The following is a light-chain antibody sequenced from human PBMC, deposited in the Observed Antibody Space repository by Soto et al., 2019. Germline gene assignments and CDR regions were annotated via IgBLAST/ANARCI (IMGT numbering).Light chain of an antibody. Sequence: EIVLTQSPGTLSLSPGERATLSVSASQSVSSSYLAWYQQKPGQAPRLLIYGASSRATGIPDRFSGTGSGTDFTLTISRLEPEDFAVYYCQQYDRSPKTLGQGTKVDIK. CDR2: GAS. J-gene: IGKJ1*01. CDR3: QQYDRSPKT. CDR1: QSVSSSY. V-gene: IGKV3-20*01.